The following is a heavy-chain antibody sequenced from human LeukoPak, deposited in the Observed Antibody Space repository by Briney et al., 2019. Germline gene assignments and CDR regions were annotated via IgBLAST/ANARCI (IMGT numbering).Heavy chain of an antibody. J-gene: IGHJ4*02. CDR2: IHYSGST. Sequence: KASETLSLTCTVSGDSISSYWWSWIRQSPGKGLEWIGYIHYSGSTKYNPSFKSRVTISVDTSKNQFSLKVSSVTAADTAVYYCARHRGYGLFDYWGQGTLVTVSS. D-gene: IGHD5-12*01. V-gene: IGHV4-59*08. CDR1: GDSISSYW. CDR3: ARHRGYGLFDY.